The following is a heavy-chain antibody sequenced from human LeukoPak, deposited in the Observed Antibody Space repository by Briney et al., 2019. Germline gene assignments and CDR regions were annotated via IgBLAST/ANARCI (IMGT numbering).Heavy chain of an antibody. CDR3: AIHSSSWYEGYFDY. J-gene: IGHJ4*02. CDR1: GFTFSTYS. D-gene: IGHD6-13*01. V-gene: IGHV3-48*01. Sequence: PGGSLRLSCAASGFTFSTYSMNWVRQAPGKGLEWVSFISTGSSTIYYADSVKGRFTISRDNSRNTLFLQMNSLRAEDTAVYYCAIHSSSWYEGYFDYWGQGTLVTVSS. CDR2: ISTGSSTI.